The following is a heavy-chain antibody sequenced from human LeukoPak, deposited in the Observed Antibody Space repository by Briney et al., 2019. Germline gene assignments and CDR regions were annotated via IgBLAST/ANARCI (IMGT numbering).Heavy chain of an antibody. Sequence: GGSLRLSCEASGFTFSSYWMSWVRQAPGKGLQWVANIKQDGGEKYFLDSVRGRFTISRDNAKNSLYLQMNSLRAEDTAVYFCARDTPALVIYDTGDYHEPRFDHWGQGTPVTVSS. J-gene: IGHJ4*02. D-gene: IGHD3-22*01. V-gene: IGHV3-7*04. CDR1: GFTFSSYW. CDR2: IKQDGGEK. CDR3: ARDTPALVIYDTGDYHEPRFDH.